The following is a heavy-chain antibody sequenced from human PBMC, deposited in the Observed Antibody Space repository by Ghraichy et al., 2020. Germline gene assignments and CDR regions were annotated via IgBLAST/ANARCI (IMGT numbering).Heavy chain of an antibody. V-gene: IGHV4-34*01. CDR3: ARGWIVVVPAGTIYYYGMDV. D-gene: IGHD2-2*01. CDR2: INHSGST. Sequence: SETLSLTCAVYGGSFSGYYWSWIRQPPGKGLEWIGEINHSGSTNYNPSLKSRVTISVDTSKNQFSLKLSSVTAADTAVYYCARGWIVVVPAGTIYYYGMDVWGQGTTVTVSS. CDR1: GGSFSGYY. J-gene: IGHJ6*02.